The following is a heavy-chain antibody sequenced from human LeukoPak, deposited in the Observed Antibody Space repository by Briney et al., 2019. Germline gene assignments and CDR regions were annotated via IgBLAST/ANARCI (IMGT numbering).Heavy chain of an antibody. D-gene: IGHD2-15*01. CDR3: ARDAMYCSGGSCYYY. V-gene: IGHV4-34*01. Sequence: SETPSLTCAVYGGSFSGYYWSWIRQPPGKGLEWIGEINHSGSTNYNPSLKSRVTISVDTSKNQFSLKLSSVTAADTAVYYCARDAMYCSGGSCYYYWGQGTLVTVSS. CDR2: INHSGST. CDR1: GGSFSGYY. J-gene: IGHJ4*02.